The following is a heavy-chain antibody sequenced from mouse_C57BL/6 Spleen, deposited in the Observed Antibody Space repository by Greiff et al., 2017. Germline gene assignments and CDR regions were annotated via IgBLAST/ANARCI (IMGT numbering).Heavy chain of an antibody. J-gene: IGHJ4*01. Sequence: VQLQQSGPELVKPGASVKISCKASGYSFTDYNMNWVKQSNGKSLEWIGVINPNYGTTSYNQKFKGKATLTVDQSSSTAYMQLNSLTSEDSAVYNCAREGDSSGYRYAMDYWGQGTSVTVSS. D-gene: IGHD3-2*02. CDR3: AREGDSSGYRYAMDY. V-gene: IGHV1-39*01. CDR1: GYSFTDYN. CDR2: INPNYGTT.